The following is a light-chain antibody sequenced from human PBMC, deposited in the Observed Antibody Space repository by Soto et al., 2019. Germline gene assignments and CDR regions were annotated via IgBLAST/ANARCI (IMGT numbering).Light chain of an antibody. V-gene: IGLV2-14*01. CDR1: SSDVGGYNY. J-gene: IGLJ1*01. CDR3: SSYTSSSTPV. Sequence: QSVLTQPASVSGSPGQSITLSCTGTSSDVGGYNYVSWYQQYPGKVPKLMIYDVSNRPSGISNRFSGSKSGNTASLTISGLQAEDKDDYYCSSYTSSSTPVFGTGTKVTVL. CDR2: DVS.